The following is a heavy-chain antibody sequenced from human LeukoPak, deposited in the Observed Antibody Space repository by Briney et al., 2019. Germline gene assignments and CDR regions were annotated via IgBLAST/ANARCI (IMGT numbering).Heavy chain of an antibody. CDR1: GGSISSSSYY. D-gene: IGHD2-15*01. J-gene: IGHJ6*03. CDR2: IYYSGST. Sequence: RSSETLSLTCTVSGGSISSSSYYWGGIRQPPGKGLEWIGSIYYSGSTYYNPSLKSRVTISVDTSKNRFSLKLSSVTAADTAVYYCASILGYCSGGSCYSWTNYYYYYMDVWGKGTTVTISS. CDR3: ASILGYCSGGSCYSWTNYYYYYMDV. V-gene: IGHV4-39*01.